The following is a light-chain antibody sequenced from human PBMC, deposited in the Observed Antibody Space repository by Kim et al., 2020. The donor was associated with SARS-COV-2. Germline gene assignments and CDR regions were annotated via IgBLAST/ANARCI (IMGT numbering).Light chain of an antibody. V-gene: IGKV1-33*01. J-gene: IGKJ3*01. CDR2: ETS. CDR3: QQSHNLPFT. Sequence: GSVGDRVTITCQASQDIINSLNWYQQRPGKAPRLLIYETSNLEAGVPSRFTGSGSGTHFTFTITSLQPEDFATYYCQQSHNLPFTFGPGTKVDIK. CDR1: QDIINS.